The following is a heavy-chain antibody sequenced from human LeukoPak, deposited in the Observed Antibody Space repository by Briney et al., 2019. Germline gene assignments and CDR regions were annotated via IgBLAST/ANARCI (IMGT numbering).Heavy chain of an antibody. CDR3: ARLVGNHFDY. Sequence: GGSLRLSCAVSGFTFRGYSMKWGRQAPGKGLEWVSYISSTGTYKNYPDSVTGRFTISRDNAKNSLFLQMNRLRAEDTAVYDGARLVGNHFDYWGQGTLVTVSS. CDR1: GFTFRGYS. CDR2: ISSTGTYK. V-gene: IGHV3-21*01. J-gene: IGHJ4*02.